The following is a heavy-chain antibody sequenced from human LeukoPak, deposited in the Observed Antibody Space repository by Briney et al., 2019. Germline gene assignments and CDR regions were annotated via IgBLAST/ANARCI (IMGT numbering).Heavy chain of an antibody. Sequence: ASVKVSCKASGYTFTSYAMHWVRQAPGQRLEWMGWINAGNGNTKYSQKFQGRVTITRDTSASTAYMELSSLGSEDTAVYYCARDRHIVVVPAAHPTSMFDPWGQGTLVTVSS. V-gene: IGHV1-3*01. CDR1: GYTFTSYA. D-gene: IGHD2-2*01. CDR2: INAGNGNT. CDR3: ARDRHIVVVPAAHPTSMFDP. J-gene: IGHJ5*02.